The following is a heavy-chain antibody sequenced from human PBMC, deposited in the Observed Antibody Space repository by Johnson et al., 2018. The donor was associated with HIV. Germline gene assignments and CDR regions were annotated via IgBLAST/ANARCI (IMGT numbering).Heavy chain of an antibody. V-gene: IGHV3-30-3*01. CDR2: ISYDGSNK. J-gene: IGHJ3*02. CDR1: GLTFSSYA. Sequence: QVQLVESGGGVVQPGRSLRLSCAASGLTFSSYAMHWVRQAPGKGLEWVAVISYDGSNKYYADSVKGRFTISRDNSKNTLYLQMNSLRAEDTAVYYCARDMGEMATPIRGLDAFDIWGQGTMVTVSS. CDR3: ARDMGEMATPIRGLDAFDI. D-gene: IGHD5-24*01.